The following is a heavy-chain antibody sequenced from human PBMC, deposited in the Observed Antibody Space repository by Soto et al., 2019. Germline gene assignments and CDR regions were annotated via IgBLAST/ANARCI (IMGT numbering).Heavy chain of an antibody. CDR1: GFTFSSYA. Sequence: PGGSLRLSCAASGFTFSSYAMSWVRQAPGKGLGWVSAISGSGGSTYYADSVKGRFTISRDNSKNTLYLQMNSLRAEDTAVYYCAKSLLRITMIVVVTQGGYFDYWGQGTLVTVSS. CDR2: ISGSGGST. J-gene: IGHJ4*02. V-gene: IGHV3-23*01. CDR3: AKSLLRITMIVVVTQGGYFDY. D-gene: IGHD3-22*01.